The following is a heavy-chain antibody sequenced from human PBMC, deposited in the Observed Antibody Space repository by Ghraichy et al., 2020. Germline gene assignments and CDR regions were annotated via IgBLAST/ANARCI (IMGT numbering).Heavy chain of an antibody. V-gene: IGHV3-49*04. CDR2: IRSKANGGTT. D-gene: IGHD6-19*01. CDR3: SRVLKQWLGDALYI. CDR1: GFSFGDYA. J-gene: IGHJ3*02. Sequence: GGSLRLSCTASGFSFGDYAMTWVRQAPGKGLEWVGFIRSKANGGTTEYAASVKGRFTISRDDSKSIAYLQMNSLKIEDTAIYYCSRVLKQWLGDALYIWGQGTMVTVSS.